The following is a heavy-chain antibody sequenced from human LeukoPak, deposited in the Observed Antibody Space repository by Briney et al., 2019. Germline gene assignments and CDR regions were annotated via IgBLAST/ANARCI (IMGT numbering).Heavy chain of an antibody. CDR3: ASSSPLEYYYYGMDV. Sequence: SETLSLTCTVSGGSISSGSFYWSWIRQPAGKGLEWIGRIYTSGSTNYNPSLKSRVTISVDTSKNQFSLKLSSVTAADTAVYYCASSSPLEYYYYGMDVWGQGTTVTVSS. V-gene: IGHV4-61*02. CDR1: GGSISSGSFY. CDR2: IYTSGST. J-gene: IGHJ6*02. D-gene: IGHD6-6*01.